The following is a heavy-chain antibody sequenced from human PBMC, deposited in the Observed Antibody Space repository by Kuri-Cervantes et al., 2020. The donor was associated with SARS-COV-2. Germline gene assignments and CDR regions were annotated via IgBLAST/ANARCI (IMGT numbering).Heavy chain of an antibody. CDR2: IIPIFGTA. V-gene: IGHV1-69*05. CDR3: ARGRTVGARGYYYYMDV. J-gene: IGHJ6*03. Sequence: SVKVSCKASGGTFSSYAISWVRQAPGQGLEWMGGIIPIFGTANYAQKFQGRVTITTDESTSTAYMELSSLRSEDTAVYYCARGRTVGARGYYYYMDVWGKGTTVTVSS. D-gene: IGHD1-26*01. CDR1: GGTFSSYA.